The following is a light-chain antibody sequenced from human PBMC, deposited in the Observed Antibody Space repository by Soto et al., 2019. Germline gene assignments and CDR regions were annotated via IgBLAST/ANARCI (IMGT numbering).Light chain of an antibody. CDR3: QSYDSSNRWV. V-gene: IGLV6-57*03. CDR2: EDN. CDR1: SGSIASNY. J-gene: IGLJ3*02. Sequence: NFMLTQPHSVSESPGKTVTISCTRSSGSIASNYVQWYQQRPGSAPTTVIYEDNQRPSGVPDRFSGSIDSSSNSASLTISGLKTEDEADYYCQSYDSSNRWVFGGGTQLIVL.